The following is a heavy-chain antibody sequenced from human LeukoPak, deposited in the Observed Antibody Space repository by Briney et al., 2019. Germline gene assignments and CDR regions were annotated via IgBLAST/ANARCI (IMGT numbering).Heavy chain of an antibody. J-gene: IGHJ4*02. Sequence: GGSLRLSCAASGFTFSNYAMSWVRQAPGKGLEWVSAISGSGDSTYYADSVKGRFTISRDSSMETLYLQMNSLRAEDTATHFCAKRLRFGVAIGDFDYWGQGTLVTVSS. CDR3: AKRLRFGVAIGDFDY. CDR2: ISGSGDST. CDR1: GFTFSNYA. D-gene: IGHD3-3*01. V-gene: IGHV3-23*01.